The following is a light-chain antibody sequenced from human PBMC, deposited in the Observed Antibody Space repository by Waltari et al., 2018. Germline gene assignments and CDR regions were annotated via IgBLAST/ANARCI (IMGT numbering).Light chain of an antibody. J-gene: IGKJ1*01. Sequence: DIQMTQSPSSLSAFVEDRVTISCRASQGIRNSVDWFQQKPGKAPKALMYGASTLHSSVPSRFSGSGFGTDFTLTISGLQPEDLATYYCLQYDSYPRTFGQGTKVEIK. CDR1: QGIRNS. CDR2: GAS. V-gene: IGKV1-16*01. CDR3: LQYDSYPRT.